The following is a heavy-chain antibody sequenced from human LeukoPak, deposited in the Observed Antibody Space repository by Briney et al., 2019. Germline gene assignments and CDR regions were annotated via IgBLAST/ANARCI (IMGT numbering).Heavy chain of an antibody. V-gene: IGHV3-30*03. J-gene: IGHJ4*02. CDR2: ISFDGNNE. Sequence: PGGSLRLSCAASGFTFSTYGMHWVRQAPGKGLEWVAVISFDGNNEYYADSVKGRFTISRDNSKNTLYLQMNSLRDEDTAVYYCARVRAGYYCDNWGQGTLVTVSS. CDR1: GFTFSTYG. CDR3: ARVRAGYYCDN.